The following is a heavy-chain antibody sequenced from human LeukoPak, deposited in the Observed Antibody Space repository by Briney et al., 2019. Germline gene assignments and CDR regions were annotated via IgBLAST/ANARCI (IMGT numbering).Heavy chain of an antibody. J-gene: IGHJ4*02. CDR1: GFTFSNYA. D-gene: IGHD6-19*01. CDR3: ARRSGIAVAGASDY. V-gene: IGHV3-23*01. Sequence: GGSLRLSCAASGFTFSNYAMRWVRQAPGKGLEWVSGISGSGDSTYYADSVKGRFTISRDNSKNTLYLQMNSLRAEDTAVYYCARRSGIAVAGASDYWGQGTLVTVSS. CDR2: ISGSGDST.